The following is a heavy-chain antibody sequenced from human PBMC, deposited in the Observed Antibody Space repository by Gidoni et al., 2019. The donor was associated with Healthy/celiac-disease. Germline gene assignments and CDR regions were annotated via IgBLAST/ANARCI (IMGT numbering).Heavy chain of an antibody. CDR1: GFAFGSYA. CDR2: ISGSGGST. Sequence: EVQLLESGGGLVQPGGSLRLSCAASGFAFGSYARSWVPQAPGKGLDCVSAISGSGGSTYYADSVKGRFTISRDNSKNTLYLQMNSLRAEDTAVYYCAKVVEKGYYYGSGSTDYWGQGTLVTVSS. J-gene: IGHJ4*02. V-gene: IGHV3-23*01. CDR3: AKVVEKGYYYGSGSTDY. D-gene: IGHD3-10*01.